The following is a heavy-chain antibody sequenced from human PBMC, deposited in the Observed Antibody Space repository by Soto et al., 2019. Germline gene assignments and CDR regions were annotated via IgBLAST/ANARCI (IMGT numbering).Heavy chain of an antibody. D-gene: IGHD5-18*01. CDR1: GGSISSYY. CDR2: IYYSGST. Sequence: PSETLSLTCTVSGGSISSYYWSWIRQPPGKGLEWIGYIYYSGSTNYNPSLKSRVTISVDTSKNQFSLKLSSVTAADTAVYYCASYTAMAPYYYGMDVWGQGTTVTVS. CDR3: ASYTAMAPYYYGMDV. V-gene: IGHV4-59*01. J-gene: IGHJ6*02.